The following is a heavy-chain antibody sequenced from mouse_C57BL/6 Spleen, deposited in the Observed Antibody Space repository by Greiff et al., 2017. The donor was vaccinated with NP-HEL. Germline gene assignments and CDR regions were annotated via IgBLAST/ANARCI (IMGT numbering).Heavy chain of an antibody. CDR1: GYTFTSYW. J-gene: IGHJ2*01. CDR2: IYPGSGST. Sequence: QVQLQQPGAELVKPGASVKMSCKASGYTFTSYWINWVKQRPGQGLEWIGAIYPGSGSTNYNEKFKSKATLTVDTSSSTSYMQLSSLTSKDSAVYYCARPITTVVATDYWGQGTTLTVSS. V-gene: IGHV1-55*01. D-gene: IGHD1-1*01. CDR3: ARPITTVVATDY.